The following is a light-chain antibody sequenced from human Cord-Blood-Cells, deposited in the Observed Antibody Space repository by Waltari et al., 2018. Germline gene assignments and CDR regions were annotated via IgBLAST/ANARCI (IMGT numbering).Light chain of an antibody. CDR1: QSVSSSY. Sequence: EIVLTQSPGTLSLSPGERATLSCRASQSVSSSYLAWYQQKPGQAPRLLIYGSSSMATGIXDRFSGSGSGTDFTLTISRLEPEDFAVYYCQQYGSSPRTFGQGTKVEIK. V-gene: IGKV3-20*01. CDR3: QQYGSSPRT. CDR2: GSS. J-gene: IGKJ1*01.